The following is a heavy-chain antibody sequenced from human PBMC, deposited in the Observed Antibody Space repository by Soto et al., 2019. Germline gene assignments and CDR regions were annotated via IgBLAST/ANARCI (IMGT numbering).Heavy chain of an antibody. V-gene: IGHV1-8*01. CDR1: GYTFTSYD. CDR2: MNPNSGST. J-gene: IGHJ6*03. CDR3: ALLGYCSSTSCKRARSYYYMDV. D-gene: IGHD2-2*01. Sequence: ASVKVSCKASGYTFTSYDINWVRQATGQRLERMIWMNPNSGSTGYAQKFQGRVTMTRNTSISTAYMELSSLRSEDTAVYYCALLGYCSSTSCKRARSYYYMDVWGKGTTVTVSS.